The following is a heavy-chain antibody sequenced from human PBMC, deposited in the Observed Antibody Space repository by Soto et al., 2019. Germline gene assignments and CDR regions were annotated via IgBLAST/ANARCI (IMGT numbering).Heavy chain of an antibody. D-gene: IGHD3-16*02. CDR3: AGALAYYDYVWGSYRYSYYFDY. V-gene: IGHV4-4*07. CDR2: IYTSGST. CDR1: GGSISSYY. J-gene: IGHJ4*02. Sequence: PSETLSLTCTVSGGSISSYYWSWIRQPAGKGLEWIGRIYTSGSTNYNPSLKSRVTISVDTSKNQFPLKLSSVTAADTAVYYCAGALAYYDYVWGSYRYSYYFDYWGQGPLATGSP.